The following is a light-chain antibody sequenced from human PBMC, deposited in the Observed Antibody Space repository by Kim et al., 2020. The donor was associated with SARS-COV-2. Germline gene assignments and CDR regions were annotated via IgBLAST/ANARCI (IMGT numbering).Light chain of an antibody. Sequence: LSVSIGERVPIPCRPRVNVNRRLVWSQQKPGNAPNPLLCAASLESGHPCRFRGRGSGKEFTPTLRSLQPDDSGTYYWQQHKSYLTFGQGTKVDIK. CDR3: QQHKSYLT. J-gene: IGKJ1*01. CDR1: VNVNRR. V-gene: IGKV1-5*03. CDR2: AA.